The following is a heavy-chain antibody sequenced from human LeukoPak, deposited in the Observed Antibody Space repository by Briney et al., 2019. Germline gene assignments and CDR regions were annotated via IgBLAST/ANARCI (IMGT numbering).Heavy chain of an antibody. D-gene: IGHD1-26*01. V-gene: IGHV4-59*01. J-gene: IGHJ4*02. Sequence: SETLSLTCTVSGDSISSFYWSWLRQPPGKGLEWLGYIYYTGSTNYNPSLKSRVTISVDTSKNQFSLKLSSVTAADTAVYYCARSIVGATGFFDYWGQGTLVTVSS. CDR1: GDSISSFY. CDR2: IYYTGST. CDR3: ARSIVGATGFFDY.